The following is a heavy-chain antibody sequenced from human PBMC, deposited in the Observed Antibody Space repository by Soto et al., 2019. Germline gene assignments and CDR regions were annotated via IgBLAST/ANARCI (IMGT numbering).Heavy chain of an antibody. D-gene: IGHD3-22*01. Sequence: GASVKVSCKVSGGTFSNYAIDWVRLAPGHGLEWMGGVVPIFGTTYYTQKFQGRATIIADESTTTTYLEMSSLRSEDTAVYYCARSPYSSGYYYAMDYWGQGTQVTVSS. V-gene: IGHV1-69*13. CDR3: ARSPYSSGYYYAMDY. CDR2: VVPIFGTT. CDR1: GGTFSNYA. J-gene: IGHJ4*02.